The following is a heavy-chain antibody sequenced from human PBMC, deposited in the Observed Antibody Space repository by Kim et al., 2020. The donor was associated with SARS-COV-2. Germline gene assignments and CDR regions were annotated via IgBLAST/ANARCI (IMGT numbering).Heavy chain of an antibody. Sequence: GGSLRLSCAASGFTFNDYYMSWIRQAPGKGLEWVSYISSSGSTVYYADSVKGRFTISRDNAKNSLYLQMNSLRAEDTAVYYCARMGILTYYYYGMDVWGQGTTVTVSS. CDR3: ARMGILTYYYYGMDV. CDR2: ISSSGSTV. J-gene: IGHJ6*02. V-gene: IGHV3-11*01. D-gene: IGHD6-13*01. CDR1: GFTFNDYY.